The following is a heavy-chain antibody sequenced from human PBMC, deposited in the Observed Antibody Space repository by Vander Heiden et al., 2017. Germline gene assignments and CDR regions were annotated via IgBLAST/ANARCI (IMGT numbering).Heavy chain of an antibody. CDR2: INPNSGGT. Sequence: QVQLVQSGAEVQKPGASVKVSCKATGYTFTGYYMHWMHQDPGQGREWMGWINPNSGGTKYEQKFQGRGTMTRDTSISTAYMELSRLRSDDTAVYYCARDSDTPYNWFDPWGQGTLVTVSS. D-gene: IGHD5-18*01. CDR3: ARDSDTPYNWFDP. J-gene: IGHJ5*02. CDR1: GYTFTGYY. V-gene: IGHV1-2*02.